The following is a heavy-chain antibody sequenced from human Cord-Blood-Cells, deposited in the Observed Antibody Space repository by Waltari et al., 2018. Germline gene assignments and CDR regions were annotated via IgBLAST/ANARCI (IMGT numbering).Heavy chain of an antibody. CDR3: ARSIGVVINWFDP. Sequence: QLQLQESGPGLVKPSETLSLTCTVSGGSISSSSYYWGWFRQPPGKGLEWIGSIYYSGSTYYNPSLKSRVTISVDTSKNQFSLKLSSVTAADTAVYYCARSIGVVINWFDPWGQGTLVTVSS. J-gene: IGHJ5*02. CDR2: IYYSGST. V-gene: IGHV4-39*01. D-gene: IGHD3-3*01. CDR1: GGSISSSSYY.